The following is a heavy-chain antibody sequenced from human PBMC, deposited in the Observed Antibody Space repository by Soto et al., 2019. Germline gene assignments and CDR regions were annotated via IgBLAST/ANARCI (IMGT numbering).Heavy chain of an antibody. CDR3: ARAPYYYDSSGYYHKAYYFDS. CDR2: IKNDGSSK. CDR1: RFTFSNYC. D-gene: IGHD3-22*01. J-gene: IGHJ4*02. V-gene: IGHV3-74*01. Sequence: GGSLRLSCAASRFTFSNYCMHWVRQAPGKGLVWVSGIKNDGSSKNYADSVKGHFTITRNNAKDTLYLQMNSLRAEDTDVYYWARAPYYYDSSGYYHKAYYFDSWGQGTLVTVSS.